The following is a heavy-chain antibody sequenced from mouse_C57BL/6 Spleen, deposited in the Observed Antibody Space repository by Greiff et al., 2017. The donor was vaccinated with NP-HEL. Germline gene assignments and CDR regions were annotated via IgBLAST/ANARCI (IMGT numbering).Heavy chain of an antibody. D-gene: IGHD3-2*02. CDR1: GYTFTSYW. CDR3: AIQLRLRYYYAMDC. Sequence: QVQLQQPGAELVKPGASVKLSCKASGYTFTSYWMHWVKQRPGRGLEWIGRIDPNSGGTKYNEKFKSKATLTVDKPSSTAYMQLSSLTSEDSAVYYCAIQLRLRYYYAMDCWGQGTSVTVSS. J-gene: IGHJ4*01. V-gene: IGHV1-72*01. CDR2: IDPNSGGT.